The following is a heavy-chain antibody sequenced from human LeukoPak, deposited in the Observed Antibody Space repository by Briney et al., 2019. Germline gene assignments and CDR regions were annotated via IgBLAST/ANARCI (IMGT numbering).Heavy chain of an antibody. J-gene: IGHJ4*02. V-gene: IGHV4-59*08. CDR2: IYYSGST. Sequence: SETLSLTCTVSGGSISSYYWSWIRQSPGKGLEWIGYIYYSGSTNYNPSLKSRVTISVDTSKNQFSLKLSSVTAADTAVYYCARSFYYYDSSGASPVFDYWGQGTLVTVSS. CDR3: ARSFYYYDSSGASPVFDY. D-gene: IGHD3-22*01. CDR1: GGSISSYY.